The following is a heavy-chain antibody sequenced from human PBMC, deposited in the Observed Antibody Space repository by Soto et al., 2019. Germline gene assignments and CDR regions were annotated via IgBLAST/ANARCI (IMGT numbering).Heavy chain of an antibody. CDR3: ARDWEFGF. CDR1: GYTFTGYY. J-gene: IGHJ4*02. D-gene: IGHD3-10*01. Sequence: ASVKVSCKASGYTFTGYYMHWVRQAPGQGLEWMGWINPNSGGTTYAQKFQGRVTMTKDTSTSTLYLELSSLRSEDTAVYFCARDWEFGFWGQGTLVTVSS. V-gene: IGHV1-2*02. CDR2: INPNSGGT.